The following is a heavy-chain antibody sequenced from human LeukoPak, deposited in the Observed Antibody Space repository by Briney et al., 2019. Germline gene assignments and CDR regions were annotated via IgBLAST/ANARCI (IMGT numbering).Heavy chain of an antibody. CDR3: AREGRLLYSGSPDAFDI. J-gene: IGHJ3*02. D-gene: IGHD1-26*01. V-gene: IGHV4-4*08. CDR2: IHTSGST. Sequence: SETLCLSCTVSGGSISSYYWSWIRQPPGKVLERIGYIHTSGSTNYNPSLKSRVTMSVYTSKNQFSLKLRSVTAADTAVYYCAREGRLLYSGSPDAFDIWGQGTMVTVSS. CDR1: GGSISSYY.